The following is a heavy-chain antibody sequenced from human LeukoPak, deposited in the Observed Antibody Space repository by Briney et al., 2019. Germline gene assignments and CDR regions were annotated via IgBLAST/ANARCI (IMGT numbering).Heavy chain of an antibody. CDR1: GFTFSSYW. V-gene: IGHV3-73*01. D-gene: IGHD6-19*01. J-gene: IGHJ6*03. Sequence: GGSLRLSCAASGFTFSSYWMSWVRQAPGKGLEWVGRIRSKANSYATAYAASVKGRFTISRDDSKNTAYLQMNSLKTEDTAVYYCTSGVAGDYYYMDVWGKGTTVTVSS. CDR2: IRSKANSYAT. CDR3: TSGVAGDYYYMDV.